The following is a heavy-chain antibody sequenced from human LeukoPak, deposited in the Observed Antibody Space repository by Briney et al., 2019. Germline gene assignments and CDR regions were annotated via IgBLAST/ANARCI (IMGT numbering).Heavy chain of an antibody. V-gene: IGHV3-30*18. J-gene: IGHJ4*02. CDR2: ISYDGSNK. CDR3: AKLVGMATPFDY. Sequence: GGSLRLSCAASGFTFSSYGMHWVRQAPGKGLEWVAVISYDGSNKYYADSVKGRFTISRDNSKNTLYLQMNSLRAEDTAVYYCAKLVGMATPFDYWGQGTLVTVSS. D-gene: IGHD5-24*01. CDR1: GFTFSSYG.